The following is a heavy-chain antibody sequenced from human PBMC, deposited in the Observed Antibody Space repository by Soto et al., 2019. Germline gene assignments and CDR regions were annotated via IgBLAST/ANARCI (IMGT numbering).Heavy chain of an antibody. CDR1: GCTFTSSA. Sequence: ASVKVSCKASGCTFTSSAVQWVRQARGQRLEWIGWIVVGSGNTNYAQKFQERATITRDMSTSTAYMELSSLRSEDTAVYYCAADIRFVSSWDVDSWGQGPLVTVSS. D-gene: IGHD6-13*01. CDR3: AADIRFVSSWDVDS. V-gene: IGHV1-58*01. CDR2: IVVGSGNT. J-gene: IGHJ4*02.